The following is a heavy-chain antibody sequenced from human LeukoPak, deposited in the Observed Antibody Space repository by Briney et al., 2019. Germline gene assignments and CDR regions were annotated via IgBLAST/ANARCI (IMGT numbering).Heavy chain of an antibody. CDR3: ARAAPLSRAQSYGDLNWFDP. CDR2: IYYSGST. CDR1: GGSISSSSYY. V-gene: IGHV4-39*07. J-gene: IGHJ5*02. D-gene: IGHD4-17*01. Sequence: PSETLSLTCTVSGGSISSSSYYWGWIRQPPGKGLEWIGSIYYSGSTYYNPSLKSRVTISVDTSKNQFSLKLSSVTAADTAVYYCARAAPLSRAQSYGDLNWFDPWGQGTLVTVSS.